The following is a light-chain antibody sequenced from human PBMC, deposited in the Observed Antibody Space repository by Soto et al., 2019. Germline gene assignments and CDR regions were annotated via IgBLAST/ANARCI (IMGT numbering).Light chain of an antibody. CDR2: EGS. CDR3: AAWDDSLNGYV. Sequence: QSALSQPASVSGAPGQSITISCTGTSDELGTYQFFSWYQQHPGKAPKLIIYEGSTRPSGVSHRFSGSRSGYTASLTISGLQAEDEADYYCAAWDDSLNGYVFGTGTKLTVL. J-gene: IGLJ1*01. V-gene: IGLV2-23*01. CDR1: SDELGTYQF.